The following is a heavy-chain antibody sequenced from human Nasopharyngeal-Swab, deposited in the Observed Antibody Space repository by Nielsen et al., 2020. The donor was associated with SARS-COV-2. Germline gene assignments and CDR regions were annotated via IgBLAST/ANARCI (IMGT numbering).Heavy chain of an antibody. V-gene: IGHV3-74*01. CDR2: IKSDGSST. D-gene: IGHD3-9*01. J-gene: IGHJ4*02. CDR3: ASPKNYDILTGTNY. CDR1: GFTFSSYW. Sequence: GGSLRLSCTASGFTFSSYWMHWVRQAPGKGLVWVSRIKSDGSSTSYADSVKGRFTISRDNAKNTLYLQMNSLGAEDTAVYYCASPKNYDILTGTNYWGQGTLVTVSS.